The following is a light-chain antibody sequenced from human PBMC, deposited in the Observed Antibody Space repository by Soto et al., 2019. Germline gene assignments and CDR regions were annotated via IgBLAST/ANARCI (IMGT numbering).Light chain of an antibody. CDR2: GAS. V-gene: IGKV3D-11*03. J-gene: IGKJ4*01. CDR3: QHRSNWPLT. Sequence: EIVLTQSPGALSLSPGERATLSRRASKSVSSNLAWYQQKPGQAPRLLIYGASTRATGIPDRFSGSGSGTDFTLTITRLEPKDSAVYYCQHRSNWPLTFGGGTKV. CDR1: KSVSSN.